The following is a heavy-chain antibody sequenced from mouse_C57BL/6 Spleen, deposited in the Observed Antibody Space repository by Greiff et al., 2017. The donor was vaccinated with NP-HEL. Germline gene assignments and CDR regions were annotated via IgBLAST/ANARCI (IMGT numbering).Heavy chain of an antibody. CDR1: GFTFSDYG. Sequence: EVKVEESGGGLVKPGGSLKLSCAASGFTFSDYGMHWVRQAPEKGLEWVAYISSGSSTIYYADTVKGRFTISRDNAKNTLFLQMTSLRSEDTAMYYCARPAITTVVATDAMDYWGQGTSVTVSS. V-gene: IGHV5-17*01. CDR3: ARPAITTVVATDAMDY. D-gene: IGHD1-1*01. J-gene: IGHJ4*01. CDR2: ISSGSSTI.